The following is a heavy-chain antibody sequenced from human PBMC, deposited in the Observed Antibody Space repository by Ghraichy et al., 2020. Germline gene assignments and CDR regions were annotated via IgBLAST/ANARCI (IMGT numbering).Heavy chain of an antibody. J-gene: IGHJ6*03. D-gene: IGHD2-2*01. Sequence: GESLNISCAASGFTFSNAWMSWVRQAPGKGLEWVGRIKSKTDGGTTDYAAPVKGRFTISRDDSKNTLYLQMNSLKTEDTAVYYCTTEKVVVPAAHYYYYMDVWGKGTTVTVSS. CDR1: GFTFSNAW. V-gene: IGHV3-15*01. CDR2: IKSKTDGGTT. CDR3: TTEKVVVPAAHYYYYMDV.